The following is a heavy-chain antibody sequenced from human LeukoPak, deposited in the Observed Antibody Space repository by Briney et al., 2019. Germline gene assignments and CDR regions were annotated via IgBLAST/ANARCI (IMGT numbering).Heavy chain of an antibody. CDR2: IKTKTDAGPP. CDR1: GFPFSNAW. V-gene: IGHV3-15*01. Sequence: GGSLRLSCAASGFPFSNAWMSWVRQPPGKGLEWVGRIKTKTDAGPPDSAAPVEGRFTISRDDSTNTLYLQMNSLKTEDTAVYYCTTAAQWYSNSFFAYYYYMDVWGKGTTVTVSS. CDR3: TTAAQWYSNSFFAYYYYMDV. J-gene: IGHJ6*03. D-gene: IGHD6-13*01.